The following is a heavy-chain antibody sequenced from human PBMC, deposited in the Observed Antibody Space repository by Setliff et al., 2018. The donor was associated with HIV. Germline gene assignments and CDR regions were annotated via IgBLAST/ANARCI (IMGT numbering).Heavy chain of an antibody. D-gene: IGHD5-18*01. CDR2: IYYSGST. Sequence: SETLSLTCTVSGGSISSSSYYWGWIRQPPGKGLEWIGSIYYSGSTYYNPSLKSRVTISVDTSKNQFSLKPNSVTAAGTAVYYCARTRGYTYGYIDSWAQGTLVTVSS. CDR1: GGSISSSSYY. V-gene: IGHV4-39*01. CDR3: ARTRGYTYGYIDS. J-gene: IGHJ4*02.